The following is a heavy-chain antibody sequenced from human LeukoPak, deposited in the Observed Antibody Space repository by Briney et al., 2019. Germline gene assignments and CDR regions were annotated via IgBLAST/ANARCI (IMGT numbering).Heavy chain of an antibody. V-gene: IGHV3-23*01. J-gene: IGHJ6*02. D-gene: IGHD3-22*01. Sequence: GGSLRLSCAASGFTFGSYAMSWVRQAPGKGLEWVSAISGSGGSTYYADSVKGRFTISRDNSKNTLYLQMNSLRAEDTAVYYCAKDLKRSSGYYYYYYGMDVWGQGTTVTVSS. CDR3: AKDLKRSSGYYYYYYGMDV. CDR2: ISGSGGST. CDR1: GFTFGSYA.